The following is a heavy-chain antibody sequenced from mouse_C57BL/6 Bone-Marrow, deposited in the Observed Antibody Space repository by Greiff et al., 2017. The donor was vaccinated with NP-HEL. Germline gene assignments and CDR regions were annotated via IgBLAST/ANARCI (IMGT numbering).Heavy chain of an antibody. CDR2: IDPETGGT. D-gene: IGHD2-4*01. V-gene: IGHV1-15*01. Sequence: QVQLQQSGAELVRPGASVTLSCKASGYTFTDYEMHWVKQTPVHGLEWIGAIDPETGGTAYNQKFKGKAILTADKSSSTAYMELRSLTSEDSAVYYCTRGRLHYFDYWGQGTTLTVSS. J-gene: IGHJ2*01. CDR3: TRGRLHYFDY. CDR1: GYTFTDYE.